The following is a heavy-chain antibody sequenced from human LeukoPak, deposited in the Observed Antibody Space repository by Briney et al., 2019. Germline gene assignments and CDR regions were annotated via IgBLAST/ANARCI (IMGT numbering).Heavy chain of an antibody. CDR1: GFTFSSYE. Sequence: GGSLRLSCAASGFTFSSYEMNWVRQAPGKGLEWVSYISSSGSTIYYADSVKGRFTTSRDNAKNSVYLEMNSLRAEDTAVYYCARVSSSMGGAADHWGQGTLVTVSS. V-gene: IGHV3-48*03. CDR3: ARVSSSMGGAADH. J-gene: IGHJ4*02. D-gene: IGHD6-6*01. CDR2: ISSSGSTI.